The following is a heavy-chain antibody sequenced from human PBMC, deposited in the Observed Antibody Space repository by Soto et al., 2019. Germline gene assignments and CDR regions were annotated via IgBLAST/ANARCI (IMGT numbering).Heavy chain of an antibody. CDR1: GYTLTELS. CDR3: ATRDDSSGYQAPDI. CDR2: FDPEDGET. J-gene: IGHJ3*02. D-gene: IGHD3-22*01. V-gene: IGHV1-24*01. Sequence: ASVKVSCKVSGYTLTELSMHWVRQAPGKGLEWMGGFDPEDGETIYAQKFQGRVTMTEDTSTDTAYMELSSLRSEDTAVYYCATRDDSSGYQAPDIWGQGTMVTVS.